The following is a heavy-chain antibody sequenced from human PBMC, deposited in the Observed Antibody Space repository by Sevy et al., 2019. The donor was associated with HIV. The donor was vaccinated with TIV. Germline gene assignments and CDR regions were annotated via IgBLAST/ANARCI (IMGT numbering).Heavy chain of an antibody. Sequence: GGSLRLSCAASGFTVSSNYMSWVRQAPGKGLEWVSVIYSGGSTYYADSVKGRFTISRDNSKNTLYLQMNSLRAEDTAAYYCVLIVGATTGYYYYYGMDVWGQGTTVTVSS. CDR2: IYSGGST. J-gene: IGHJ6*02. CDR1: GFTVSSNY. D-gene: IGHD1-26*01. CDR3: VLIVGATTGYYYYYGMDV. V-gene: IGHV3-53*01.